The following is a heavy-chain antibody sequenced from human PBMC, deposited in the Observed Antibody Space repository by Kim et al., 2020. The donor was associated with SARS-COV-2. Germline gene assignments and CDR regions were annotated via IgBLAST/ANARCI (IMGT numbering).Heavy chain of an antibody. CDR2: IFVGRGNT. D-gene: IGHD3-3*02. CDR1: GFTFSTSA. J-gene: IGHJ3*01. CDR3: SANGRLAWFRLPDACDV. V-gene: IGHV1-58*01. Sequence: SVKVSCKASGFTFSTSAVQWVRQARGQRLEWIVWIFVGRGNTKHALEFQERVTMMSDMSTTTVFIELSSLTSEDTAVIYCSANGRLAWFRLPDACDVW.